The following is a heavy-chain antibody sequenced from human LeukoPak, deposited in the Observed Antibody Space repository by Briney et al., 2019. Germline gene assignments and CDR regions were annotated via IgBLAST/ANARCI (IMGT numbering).Heavy chain of an antibody. Sequence: GGTLRLSCAASGFTFSSYAMSWVRQAPGKGLEWVSAISSSGSMTYSADSVKGRFTISRDNSKNTLYLQMNRLRAEDTAVYYCAKEYYYGSGSYYTFDYWGQGTLVTVSS. CDR2: ISSSGSMT. J-gene: IGHJ4*02. D-gene: IGHD3-10*01. CDR3: AKEYYYGSGSYYTFDY. CDR1: GFTFSSYA. V-gene: IGHV3-23*01.